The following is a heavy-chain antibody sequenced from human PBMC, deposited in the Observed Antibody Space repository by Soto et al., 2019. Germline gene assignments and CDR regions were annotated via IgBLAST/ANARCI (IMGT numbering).Heavy chain of an antibody. V-gene: IGHV3-23*01. CDR2: FRTGGDDGTT. J-gene: IGHJ4*02. CDR1: GFTFSSYS. CDR3: AKKVNSGPGSRYFDY. Sequence: PGGSLRLSCAASGFTFSSYSMSWVRQAPGEGLEWVSGFRTGGDDGTTYYTDSVKGRFTISRDNSKNTLFLQMNSLRVEDTAIYYCAKKVNSGPGSRYFDYWGQGTLVTVSS. D-gene: IGHD3-10*01.